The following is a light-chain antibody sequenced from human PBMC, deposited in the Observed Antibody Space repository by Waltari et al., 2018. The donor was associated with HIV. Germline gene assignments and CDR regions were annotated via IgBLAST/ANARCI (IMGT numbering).Light chain of an antibody. CDR2: DVS. CDR3: CSYAGTYTFVV. V-gene: IGLV2-11*01. Sequence: QSALTQPRSLSGSPGQSVTISCTGTSSDVGSYNYVSWYQHHPGKAPNLILYDVSERPAGGPDRFTGSKSGNTASLTISVRHAEDEADYYCCSYAGTYTFVVFGGGTKLTVL. CDR1: SSDVGSYNY. J-gene: IGLJ2*01.